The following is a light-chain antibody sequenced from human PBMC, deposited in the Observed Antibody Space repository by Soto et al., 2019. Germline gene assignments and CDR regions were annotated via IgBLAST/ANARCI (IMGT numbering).Light chain of an antibody. CDR2: GAS. CDR3: HQYGSSPWT. Sequence: EIMLTQTPGTLSLSPGERATLSCRASQSVSSSYLAWYEQKPGQAPRLLIYGASSRATGVPDRFSGTGSGTDFTLTINRLEPEDFAVYYCHQYGSSPWTFGQGTKVDI. V-gene: IGKV3-20*01. CDR1: QSVSSSY. J-gene: IGKJ1*01.